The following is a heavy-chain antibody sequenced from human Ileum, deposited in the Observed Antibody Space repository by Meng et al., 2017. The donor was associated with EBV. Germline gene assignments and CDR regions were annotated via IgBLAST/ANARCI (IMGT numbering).Heavy chain of an antibody. CDR2: INTDNGET. V-gene: IGHV1-3*04. Sequence: QVELVQSWAEVKKPGASVKLSCKASGYTFTRYPIHWVRQAPGQRPEWMGWINTDNGETEFSQKFQGRVTITRDTSATTAYMELISLRSEDTAVYYCASRPGFNIGPFDFWGQGTLVTVSS. CDR3: ASRPGFNIGPFDF. D-gene: IGHD3/OR15-3a*01. J-gene: IGHJ4*02. CDR1: GYTFTRYP.